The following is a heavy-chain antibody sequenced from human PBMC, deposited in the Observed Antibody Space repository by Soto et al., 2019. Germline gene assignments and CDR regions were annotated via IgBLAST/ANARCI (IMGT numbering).Heavy chain of an antibody. CDR3: ARVFDTYYFDS. Sequence: SLRLSCAASGFTFSSYGMHWVRQAPGKGLEWVAVIWSDGNNKYYADSVKGRFTISRDNSKKTLYLQMNSLRAEDTAVYYCARVFDTYYFDSWGQGNMVTAPQ. V-gene: IGHV3-33*01. CDR2: IWSDGNNK. D-gene: IGHD3-9*01. CDR1: GFTFSSYG. J-gene: IGHJ4*02.